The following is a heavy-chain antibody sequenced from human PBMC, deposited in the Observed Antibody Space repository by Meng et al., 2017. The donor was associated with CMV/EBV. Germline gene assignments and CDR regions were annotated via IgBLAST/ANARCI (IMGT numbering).Heavy chain of an antibody. CDR3: AKVGGYCSSTSCSDY. CDR1: GFPFSSYW. V-gene: IGHV3-74*01. Sequence: GFPFSSYWMHWVRQAPGKGLVWVSRINSDGSSTSYADSVKGRFTISRDNAKNTLYLQMNSLRAEDTAVYYCAKVGGYCSSTSCSDYWGQGTLVTVSS. CDR2: INSDGSST. J-gene: IGHJ4*02. D-gene: IGHD2-2*01.